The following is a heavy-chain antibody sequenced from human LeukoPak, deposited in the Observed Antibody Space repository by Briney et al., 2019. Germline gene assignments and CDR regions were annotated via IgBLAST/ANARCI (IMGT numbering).Heavy chain of an antibody. Sequence: PSETLSLTCTVSGXSISSYYWNWIRQSPGKGLEWIGYISYSGSTNYNPSLKSRVTISLDTSKNQFSLKVRSVTAADTAVYYCARGFDSKSTYFDYWGQGTLVTVSS. V-gene: IGHV4-59*01. J-gene: IGHJ4*02. CDR1: GXSISSYY. CDR3: ARGFDSKSTYFDY. D-gene: IGHD5-12*01. CDR2: ISYSGST.